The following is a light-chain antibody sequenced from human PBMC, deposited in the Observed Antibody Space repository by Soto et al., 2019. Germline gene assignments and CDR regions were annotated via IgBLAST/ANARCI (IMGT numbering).Light chain of an antibody. CDR2: SNN. CDR3: AAWDDSLNGVV. J-gene: IGLJ2*01. CDR1: SSNIGSNT. V-gene: IGLV1-44*01. Sequence: QSVLTQPPSASGTPGQRVTISCSGSSSNIGSNTVNWYQQLPGTAPKLLIYSNNQRPSGVPDRFSGSKSGTSASLGISGLQSEDEADYYCAAWDDSLNGVVFGGGTQLTVL.